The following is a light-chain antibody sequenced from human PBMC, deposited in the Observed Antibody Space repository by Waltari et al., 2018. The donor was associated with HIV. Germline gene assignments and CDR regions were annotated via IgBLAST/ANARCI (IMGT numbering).Light chain of an antibody. V-gene: IGLV3-1*01. CDR3: QAWDRTTGV. CDR1: KMGENY. CDR2: QDK. J-gene: IGLJ1*01. Sequence: FELTQPPSLSVSPGQPANISCSGEKMGENYVSWYQQKSGQSPVVVIFQDKRRPSGISERFSGSNSGNTATLTISGTQPIDEADYYCQAWDRTTGVFGTGTKLTVL.